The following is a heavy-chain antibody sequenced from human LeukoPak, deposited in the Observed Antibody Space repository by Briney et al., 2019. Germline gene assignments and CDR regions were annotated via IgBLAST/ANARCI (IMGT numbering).Heavy chain of an antibody. Sequence: PGGPLRLSCAASGFTFSSYAMTWVRQAPGKGLEWVSSISDRDHNTYYADSVKGRFTISRDNSKNTLYLQMNSLRAEDTAVYYCAKGGLSRAGLDFWGQGTLVTVSS. J-gene: IGHJ4*02. D-gene: IGHD5/OR15-5a*01. CDR3: AKGGLSRAGLDF. V-gene: IGHV3-23*01. CDR1: GFTFSSYA. CDR2: ISDRDHNT.